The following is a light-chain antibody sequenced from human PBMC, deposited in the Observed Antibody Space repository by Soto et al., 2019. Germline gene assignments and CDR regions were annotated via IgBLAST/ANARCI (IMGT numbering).Light chain of an antibody. V-gene: IGKV2-30*02. CDR2: EVS. Sequence: DVVMTQSPLSLPVTLRQPASISCTSSQSLIHSDGSTYLSWFQQRPGQSPRRLIYEVSDRASGVPDRFSGSGSGTDFTRKSSWGQAEYVVVYYCMQGTHWPWTLGQGTEVEIK. CDR3: MQGTHWPWT. J-gene: IGKJ1*01. CDR1: QSLIHSDGSTY.